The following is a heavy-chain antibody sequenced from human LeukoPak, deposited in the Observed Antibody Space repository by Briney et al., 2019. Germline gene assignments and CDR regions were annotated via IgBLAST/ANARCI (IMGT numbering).Heavy chain of an antibody. Sequence: TGGSLRLSCAASGFTFSSYAMSWVRQAPGKGLEWVSAISGSGRTTFYADSVKGRFTISRDNSINTLYLQMNGLRPEDTAVYYCARDRGYSTFDIWGQGTMVTVSS. V-gene: IGHV3-23*01. D-gene: IGHD5-18*01. CDR3: ARDRGYSTFDI. J-gene: IGHJ3*02. CDR2: ISGSGRTT. CDR1: GFTFSSYA.